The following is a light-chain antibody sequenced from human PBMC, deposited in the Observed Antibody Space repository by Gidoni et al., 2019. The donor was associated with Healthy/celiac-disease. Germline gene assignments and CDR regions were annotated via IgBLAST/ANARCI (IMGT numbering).Light chain of an antibody. CDR1: QSVSSY. Sequence: DIVCTQSPATLSLAPGERATLSCRASQSVSSYLAWYPQKPGQAPRLLIYEASNRATGIPARFSGSGSGTDFTLTISRLEPEDFAVYYCQQRSNWPRTFXGXTKVEIK. J-gene: IGKJ4*02. CDR3: QQRSNWPRT. CDR2: EAS. V-gene: IGKV3-11*01.